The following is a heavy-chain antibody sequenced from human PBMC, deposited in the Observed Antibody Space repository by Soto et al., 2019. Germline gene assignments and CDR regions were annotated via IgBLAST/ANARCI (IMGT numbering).Heavy chain of an antibody. J-gene: IGHJ5*02. CDR1: GDSITSDHYY. CDR3: ARGLTLLNWFAP. Sequence: QVQLQESGPGLVKPSQTLALTCTVSGDSITSDHYYWTWIRHRPGGGLQWIGHVFYSGTTFYNPALKSRLPISLDTSESQFSLRLNSVTAADTAVYYCARGLTLLNWFAPWGQGTLVTFSS. CDR2: VFYSGTT. V-gene: IGHV4-31*03. D-gene: IGHD2-21*01.